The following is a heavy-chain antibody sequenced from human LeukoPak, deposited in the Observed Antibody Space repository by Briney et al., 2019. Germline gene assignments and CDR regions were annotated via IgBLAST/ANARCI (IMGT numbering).Heavy chain of an antibody. D-gene: IGHD2-15*01. V-gene: IGHV3-23*01. CDR2: ISGSGGST. Sequence: GGSLRLSCAASGFTFSSYAMSWVRQAPGKGLEWVSAISGSGGSTYYADSVKGRFTISRDNSKNTLYLQMNSLRAEDTAVYYCAIDECSGGSCPFQHWGQGTLVTVSS. CDR3: AIDECSGGSCPFQH. CDR1: GFTFSSYA. J-gene: IGHJ1*01.